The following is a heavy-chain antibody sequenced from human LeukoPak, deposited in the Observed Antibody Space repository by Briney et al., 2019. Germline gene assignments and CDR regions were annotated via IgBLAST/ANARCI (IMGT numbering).Heavy chain of an antibody. CDR2: MNPNSGNT. Sequence: GASVKVSCKASGYTFTSYDINWVRQATGQGLEGMGWMNPNSGNTGYAQKFQGRVTMIRNTSMSTAYMELSSLRSEDTAVYYCARMYSSSWTQYAFDIWGQGTMVTVSS. V-gene: IGHV1-8*01. CDR1: GYTFTSYD. J-gene: IGHJ3*02. D-gene: IGHD6-13*01. CDR3: ARMYSSSWTQYAFDI.